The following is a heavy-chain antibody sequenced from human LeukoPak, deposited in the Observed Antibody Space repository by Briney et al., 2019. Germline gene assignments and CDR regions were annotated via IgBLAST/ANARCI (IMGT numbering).Heavy chain of an antibody. Sequence: GSLRLSCAASGFTFSNYNINWVRQAPGKGLEWVSSISSSRRSYIYYAESVKGRFTISRDNAKHSLYLQMSSLRAEDTAVYYCARDWTTVTFPDAFDIWGQGTMVTVSS. D-gene: IGHD4-17*01. CDR3: ARDWTTVTFPDAFDI. J-gene: IGHJ3*02. CDR1: GFTFSNYN. CDR2: ISSSRRSYI. V-gene: IGHV3-21*01.